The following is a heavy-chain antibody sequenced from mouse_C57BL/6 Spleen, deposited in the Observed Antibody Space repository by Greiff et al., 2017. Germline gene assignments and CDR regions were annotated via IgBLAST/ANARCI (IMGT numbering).Heavy chain of an antibody. CDR1: GYTFTSYW. V-gene: IGHV1-53*01. CDR2: INPSNGGT. CDR3: ARSGGYYPYYYAMDY. D-gene: IGHD2-3*01. J-gene: IGHJ4*01. Sequence: QVQLQQPGTELVKPGASVKLSCKASGYTFTSYWMHWVKQRPGQGLEWIGNINPSNGGTNYNEKFKSKATLTVDKSSSTAYMQLSSLTSEDSAVYYCARSGGYYPYYYAMDYWGQGTSVTVSS.